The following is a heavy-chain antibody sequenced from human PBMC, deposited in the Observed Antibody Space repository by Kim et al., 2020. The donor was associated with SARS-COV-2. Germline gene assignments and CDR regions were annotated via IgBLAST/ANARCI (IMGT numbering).Heavy chain of an antibody. V-gene: IGHV4-59*08. CDR1: GGSISSYY. J-gene: IGHJ2*01. Sequence: SETLSLTCTVSGGSISSYYWSWIRQPPGKGLEWIGYIYYSGSTNYNPSLKSRVTISVDTSKNQFSLKLSSVTAADTAVYYCARLPLTGVFDWYFDLWGRGTLVTGSS. D-gene: IGHD7-27*01. CDR3: ARLPLTGVFDWYFDL. CDR2: IYYSGST.